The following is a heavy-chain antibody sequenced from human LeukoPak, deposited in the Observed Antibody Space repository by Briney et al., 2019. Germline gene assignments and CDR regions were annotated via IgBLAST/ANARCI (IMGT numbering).Heavy chain of an antibody. J-gene: IGHJ5*02. CDR2: IYTSGST. CDR3: AGGGSSSLGWFDP. D-gene: IGHD6-13*01. Sequence: RTSQTLSLTCTVSGGSISSGSYYWSWIRQPAGKGLEWIGRIYTSGSTNYNPSLKSRVTISVDTSKNQFSLKLSSVTAADTAVYYCAGGGSSSLGWFDPWGQGTLVTVSS. V-gene: IGHV4-61*02. CDR1: GGSISSGSYY.